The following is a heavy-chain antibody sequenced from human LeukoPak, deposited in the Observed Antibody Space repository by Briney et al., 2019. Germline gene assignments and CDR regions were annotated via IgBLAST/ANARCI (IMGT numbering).Heavy chain of an antibody. Sequence: SETLSLTCTVSGGSISSSSYYWGWIRQPPGKGLEWIGSIYYSGSTYYNPSLKSRVTISVDTSKNQLSLKLSSVTAADTAVYYCARLMTTVTTLVVGLDYWGQGTLVTVSS. D-gene: IGHD4-17*01. J-gene: IGHJ4*02. CDR2: IYYSGST. CDR1: GGSISSSSYY. V-gene: IGHV4-39*01. CDR3: ARLMTTVTTLVVGLDY.